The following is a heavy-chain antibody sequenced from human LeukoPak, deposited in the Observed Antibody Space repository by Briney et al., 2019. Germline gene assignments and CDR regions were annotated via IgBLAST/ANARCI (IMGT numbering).Heavy chain of an antibody. Sequence: SQTLSLTCAISGDSVSSNSAAWNWIRQSPSRGLEWLGRTYYRSKWYNDYAVSVKSRITINPDTSKNQFSLKLSSVTAADTAVYYCARHRWYYYGSGNAFDIWGQGTMVTVSS. D-gene: IGHD3-10*01. CDR3: ARHRWYYYGSGNAFDI. V-gene: IGHV6-1*01. CDR2: TYYRSKWYN. J-gene: IGHJ3*02. CDR1: GDSVSSNSAA.